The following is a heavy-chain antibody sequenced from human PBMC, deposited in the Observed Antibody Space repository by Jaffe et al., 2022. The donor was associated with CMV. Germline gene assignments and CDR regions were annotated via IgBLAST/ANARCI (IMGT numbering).Heavy chain of an antibody. J-gene: IGHJ6*02. V-gene: IGHV3-7*01. D-gene: IGHD3-9*01. CDR3: ARHILTGYYGYYYYYYGMDV. CDR2: IKQDGSEK. CDR1: GFTFSSYW. Sequence: EVQLVESGGGLVQPGGSLRLSCAASGFTFSSYWMSWVRQAPGKGLEWVANIKQDGSEKYYVDSVKGRFTISRDNAKNSLYLQMNSLRAEDTAVYYCARHILTGYYGYYYYYYGMDVWGQGTTVTVSS.